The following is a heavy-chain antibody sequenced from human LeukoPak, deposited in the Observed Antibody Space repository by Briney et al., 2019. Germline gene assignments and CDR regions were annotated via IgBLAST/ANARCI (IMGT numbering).Heavy chain of an antibody. CDR2: IYYSGST. V-gene: IGHV4-39*07. J-gene: IGHJ5*02. CDR1: GGSISSSSYY. D-gene: IGHD6-19*01. CDR3: ARARQWLVRFVWFDP. Sequence: SETLPLTCTVSGGSISSSSYYWGWIRQPPGKGLEWIGSIYYSGSTNYNPSLKSRVTISVDTSKNQFSLKLSSVTAADTAVYYCARARQWLVRFVWFDPWGQGTLVTVSS.